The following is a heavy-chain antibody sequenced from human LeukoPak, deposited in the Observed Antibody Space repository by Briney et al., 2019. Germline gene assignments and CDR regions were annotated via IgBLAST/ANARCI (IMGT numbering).Heavy chain of an antibody. D-gene: IGHD3-16*01. CDR1: GFTFCSFD. CDR2: ISYDGSNK. CDR3: AKPYSATYYYFDY. Sequence: GRSLRLSCTASGFTFCSFDIHWVRQAPGKGLEWVAVISYDGSNKNYADSVKGRFTISRDNSKSTLYLQMNSLRAEDTAGYYCAKPYSATYYYFDYWGQGTLVTVSS. V-gene: IGHV3-30*18. J-gene: IGHJ4*02.